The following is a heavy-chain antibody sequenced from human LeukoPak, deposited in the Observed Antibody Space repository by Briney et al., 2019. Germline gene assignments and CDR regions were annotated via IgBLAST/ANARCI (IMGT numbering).Heavy chain of an antibody. Sequence: PSETLSLTCTVSGGSISNYYWSWIRQPPGKGLEWIGYIYYSGSTNYNPSLKSRVTISVDTSKNQFSLKLSSVTAADTAVYYCARERWFDIWGQGTMVTVSS. CDR3: ARERWFDI. CDR1: GGSISNYY. V-gene: IGHV4-59*01. J-gene: IGHJ3*02. D-gene: IGHD4-23*01. CDR2: IYYSGST.